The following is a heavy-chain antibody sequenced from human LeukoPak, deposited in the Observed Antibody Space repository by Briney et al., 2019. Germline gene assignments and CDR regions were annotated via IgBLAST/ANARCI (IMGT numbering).Heavy chain of an antibody. Sequence: ASVKVSCKASGDTFTGYYMHWVRQAPGQGLEWMGWINTNSGGTNYEQKFQGRVTMTRDTSISTAYMELTGLTSDDTAVYYCAGDRSAGVWDYWGQGTLVSVSS. CDR3: AGDRSAGVWDY. V-gene: IGHV1-2*02. CDR1: GDTFTGYY. J-gene: IGHJ4*02. D-gene: IGHD3-16*01. CDR2: INTNSGGT.